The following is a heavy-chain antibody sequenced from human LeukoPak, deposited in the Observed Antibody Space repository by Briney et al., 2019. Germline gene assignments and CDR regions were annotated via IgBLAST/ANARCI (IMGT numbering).Heavy chain of an antibody. CDR2: INSDGNST. CDR3: AKSTLGGSRMDV. CDR1: GFTFSRYW. J-gene: IGHJ6*04. D-gene: IGHD5-12*01. Sequence: GGSLRDSCAASGFTFSRYWMHWVRQAPGKGLVWVSRINSDGNSTTYADSVKGRFTISRDNAKNTLYLQMSSLRAEDTAVYHCAKSTLGGSRMDVWGKATTVTVSS. V-gene: IGHV3-74*03.